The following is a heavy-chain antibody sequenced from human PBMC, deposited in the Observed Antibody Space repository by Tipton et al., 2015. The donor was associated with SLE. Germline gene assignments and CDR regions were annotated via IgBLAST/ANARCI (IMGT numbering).Heavy chain of an antibody. V-gene: IGHV3-11*01. Sequence: SLRLSCAASGFKFSDYYMGWIRQAPGKGLELISYITSSGSPIYYADSVKGRFTISRDNAKNSLYLQMNSLRAADTAVYYCAKAGCSSTSCPFDSWGQGTQVTVSS. CDR2: ITSSGSPI. CDR3: AKAGCSSTSCPFDS. J-gene: IGHJ4*02. CDR1: GFKFSDYY. D-gene: IGHD2-2*01.